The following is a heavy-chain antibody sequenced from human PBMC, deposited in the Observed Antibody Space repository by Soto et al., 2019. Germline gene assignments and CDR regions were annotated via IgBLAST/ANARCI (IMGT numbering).Heavy chain of an antibody. V-gene: IGHV4-4*02. CDR3: ARETMVRGEVDY. Sequence: SETLSLTCAVSSGSLSSSNWWSWVRQPPGKGLEWIGEIYHSGSTNYNPSLKSRVTISVDKSKNQFSLKLSSVTAADTAVYYCARETMVRGEVDYWGQGTLVTVSS. D-gene: IGHD3-10*01. J-gene: IGHJ4*02. CDR2: IYHSGST. CDR1: SGSLSSSNW.